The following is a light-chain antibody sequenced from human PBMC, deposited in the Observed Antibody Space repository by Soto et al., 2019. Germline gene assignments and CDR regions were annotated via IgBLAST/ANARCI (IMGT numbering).Light chain of an antibody. V-gene: IGKV1-6*01. CDR3: QQYYTFSWT. Sequence: IQMTPSPSSLSASVGDRVAISCRSSQDIRNTLAWYQQKPGEAPKLLIFAASNLQSGVPSRFSGSGSVTDFTLAIAGLQPEDFATYYCQQYYTFSWTFGQGTKVDIK. J-gene: IGKJ1*01. CDR1: QDIRNT. CDR2: AAS.